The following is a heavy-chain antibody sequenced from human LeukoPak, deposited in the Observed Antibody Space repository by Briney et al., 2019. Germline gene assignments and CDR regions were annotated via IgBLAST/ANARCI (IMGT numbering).Heavy chain of an antibody. CDR1: GDFVGSYY. CDR3: ARHHRGWHFDS. D-gene: IGHD2-15*01. J-gene: IGHJ4*02. Sequence: SETLSLTCSVSGDFVGSYYWSWVRQPPGKGLEWIGCMYYTGETHYNPSLQSRVSMSIDTSKNQFSLKVYSLTAADTAVYYCARHHRGWHFDSWGQGSPVTVSS. CDR2: MYYTGET. V-gene: IGHV4-59*02.